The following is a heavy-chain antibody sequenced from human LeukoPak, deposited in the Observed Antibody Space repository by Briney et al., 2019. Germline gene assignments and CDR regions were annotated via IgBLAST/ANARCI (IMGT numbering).Heavy chain of an antibody. CDR1: AFTFSSNY. CDR3: VRDVYCSGGSCNQH. V-gene: IGHV3-53*01. CDR2: IYSDGST. J-gene: IGHJ1*01. Sequence: HPGGSLRLSCAASAFTFSSNYMSWVRQAPGKGLEWVSVIYSDGSTYYADSVKGRFTISRDNSKNTLYLQMNSLRAEDTAMYYCVRDVYCSGGSCNQHWGQGTLVTVSS. D-gene: IGHD2-15*01.